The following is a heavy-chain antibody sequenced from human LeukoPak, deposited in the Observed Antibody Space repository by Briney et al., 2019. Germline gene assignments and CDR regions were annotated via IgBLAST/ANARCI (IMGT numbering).Heavy chain of an antibody. D-gene: IGHD2-15*01. V-gene: IGHV4-4*07. CDR2: IYTSGST. Sequence: SETLSLTCTVSGGSFSIYYWSWIRQPAGKGLEWIGRIYTSGSTNYNPSLKSRVTISVDTSKNQFYLKLSSVTAADTAVYYCATGYCSGGSCYRKNNWFDPWGQGTLVTVSS. J-gene: IGHJ5*02. CDR3: ATGYCSGGSCYRKNNWFDP. CDR1: GGSFSIYY.